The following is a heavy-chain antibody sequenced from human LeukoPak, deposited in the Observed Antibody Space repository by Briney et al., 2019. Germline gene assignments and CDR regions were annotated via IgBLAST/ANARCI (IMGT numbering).Heavy chain of an antibody. J-gene: IGHJ4*02. V-gene: IGHV3-7*01. CDR2: IKEDGSET. CDR3: ARVDGGSSCPDY. CDR1: GFTFSTYW. Sequence: GGSLRLSCAASGFTFSTYWMTWVGQAAGKGLEWLANIKEDGSETYYVDSVKGRFTISRDNARNSLFLQMNSLRAEDTALYYCARVDGGSSCPDYWGQGTLVTVSS. D-gene: IGHD6-13*01.